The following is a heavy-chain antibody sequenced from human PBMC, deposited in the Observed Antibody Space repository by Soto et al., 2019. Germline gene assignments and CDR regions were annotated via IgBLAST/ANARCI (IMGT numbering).Heavy chain of an antibody. J-gene: IGHJ4*02. Sequence: QVQLVQSGAEVKKPGSSVKVSCKASGGTFSSYAISWVRQAPGQGLEWMGGIIPIFGTANYAQKFQGRVTITADESTSTAYMELSSLRSEDTAVYYCAGGGEEGRSWYGGADYFDYWGQGTLVTVSS. CDR1: GGTFSSYA. CDR3: AGGGEEGRSWYGGADYFDY. CDR2: IIPIFGTA. V-gene: IGHV1-69*01. D-gene: IGHD6-13*01.